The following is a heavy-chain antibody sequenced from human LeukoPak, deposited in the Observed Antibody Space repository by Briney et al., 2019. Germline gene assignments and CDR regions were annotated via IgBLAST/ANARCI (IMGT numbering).Heavy chain of an antibody. CDR3: ARLGPSLGSGWFDP. J-gene: IGHJ5*02. Sequence: GDSLTISCKSSGYSFTGYWIGWARQMPGKGLEWMGIMYPGDSDIRYSPSFQGQVTISADKSISTAYLQWSSLKASDTAMYYCARLGPSLGSGWFDPWGQGTQVTVSS. V-gene: IGHV5-51*01. CDR1: GYSFTGYW. CDR2: MYPGDSDI. D-gene: IGHD3-10*01.